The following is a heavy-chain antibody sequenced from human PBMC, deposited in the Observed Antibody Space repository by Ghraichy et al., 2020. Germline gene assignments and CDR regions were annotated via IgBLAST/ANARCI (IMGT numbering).Heavy chain of an antibody. Sequence: GGSLRLSCAASGFTFSSYGMTWVRQAPGKGLEWVSSISSSSSHIYYADSVKGRFTISRDNAKNSVYLQINSLRAEGTAVYYCATIPAAGFWYFGLWGRGTLVTVSS. V-gene: IGHV3-21*01. CDR3: ATIPAAGFWYFGL. J-gene: IGHJ2*01. CDR1: GFTFSSYG. CDR2: ISSSSSHI. D-gene: IGHD6-13*01.